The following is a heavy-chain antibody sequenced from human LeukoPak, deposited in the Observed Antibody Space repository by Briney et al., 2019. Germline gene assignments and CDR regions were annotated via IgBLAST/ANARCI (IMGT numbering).Heavy chain of an antibody. CDR2: AGDT. Sequence: AGDTYYPASVTGRFTISRDNAKNSLYLQMNSLRAEDTAVYYCAREEGQYYDILTGYQRDYWGQGTLVTVSS. CDR3: AREEGQYYDILTGYQRDY. J-gene: IGHJ4*02. V-gene: IGHV3-11*01. D-gene: IGHD3-9*01.